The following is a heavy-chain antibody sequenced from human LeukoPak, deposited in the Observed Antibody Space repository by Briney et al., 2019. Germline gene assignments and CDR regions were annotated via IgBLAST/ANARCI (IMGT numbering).Heavy chain of an antibody. CDR3: ARVSSSWYQDWYFDL. CDR1: DGSFSGYY. CDR2: INHSGST. Sequence: PSETLSLTCAVYDGSFSGYYWSWIRQPPGKGLEWIGEINHSGSTYYNPSLNSRVTISVDTSKNQFSLKLSSVTAADTAVYYCARVSSSWYQDWYFDLWGRGTLVTVSS. D-gene: IGHD6-13*01. V-gene: IGHV4-34*01. J-gene: IGHJ2*01.